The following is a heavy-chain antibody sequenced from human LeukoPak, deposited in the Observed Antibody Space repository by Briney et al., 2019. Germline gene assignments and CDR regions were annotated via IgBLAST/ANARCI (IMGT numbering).Heavy chain of an antibody. Sequence: GASVKVSCKASGYTFTEYGVNWVRQAPGQGLEWMGWISGYDGDTNYAQKVQGRVTLTTDTSTNTAYMELRSLRPDDTAMYYCARGRMTPQYTWFGPWGQGAVVTVSS. CDR1: GYTFTEYG. J-gene: IGHJ5*02. D-gene: IGHD1-14*01. CDR3: ARGRMTPQYTWFGP. V-gene: IGHV1-18*01. CDR2: ISGYDGDT.